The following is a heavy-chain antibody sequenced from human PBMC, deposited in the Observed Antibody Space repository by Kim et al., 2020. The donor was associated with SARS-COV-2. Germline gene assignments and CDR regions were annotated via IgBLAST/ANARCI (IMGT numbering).Heavy chain of an antibody. J-gene: IGHJ4*01. Sequence: GGSLRLSCAASGFTFNSYAMHWVRQAPGKGLEWVAVISYDGSNKYYADSVKGRFTISRDNSKNTLYLQMNSLRAEDTAVYYCAKDGGYSGTAGSDY. CDR3: AKDGGYSGTAGSDY. CDR2: ISYDGSNK. D-gene: IGHD1-7*01. V-gene: IGHV3-30*18. CDR1: GFTFNSYA.